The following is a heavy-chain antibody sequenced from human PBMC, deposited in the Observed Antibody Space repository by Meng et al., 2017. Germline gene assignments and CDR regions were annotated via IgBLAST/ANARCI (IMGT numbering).Heavy chain of an antibody. CDR1: GFSFSSHW. Sequence: GESLKISCAASGFSFSSHWMHWIRQAPGKGLVWVSRISSDWSTTTYADSVKGRFTISRDDAKNTLYLQMNRLRAEDTAVYYCARASDNYFDSSGYSWDYWGQGTLVTVSS. CDR2: ISSDWSTT. CDR3: ARASDNYFDSSGYSWDY. V-gene: IGHV3-74*01. D-gene: IGHD3-22*01. J-gene: IGHJ4*02.